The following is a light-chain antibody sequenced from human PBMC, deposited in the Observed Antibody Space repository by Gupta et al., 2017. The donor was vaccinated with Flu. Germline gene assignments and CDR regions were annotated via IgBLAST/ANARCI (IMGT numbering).Light chain of an antibody. CDR2: GAA. V-gene: IGKV3-15*01. CDR1: QSVSSN. CDR3: QQYNNWPPRT. J-gene: IGKJ1*01. Sequence: ATLSVSPGESATLSCRASQSVSSNLAWYQQKPGQAPRLLINGAATRATGIPARFSGSRSGTEFTLTISSLQSEDFAVYYCQQYNNWPPRTFGQGTKVEIK.